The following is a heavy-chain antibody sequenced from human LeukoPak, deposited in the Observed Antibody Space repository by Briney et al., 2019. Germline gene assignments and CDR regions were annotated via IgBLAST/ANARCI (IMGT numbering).Heavy chain of an antibody. D-gene: IGHD3-22*01. CDR2: MSGSGGRT. V-gene: IGHV3-23*01. CDR3: AKDAYYYDSSGYSDY. CDR1: GFTLRWYA. Sequence: SGGSLSLSRAASGFTLRWYAMSWVRQPPGRGLAWVSAMSGSGGRTYYADSAKGRFNISRDNSKNTLYLQMNSVRAEDRAVYYCAKDAYYYDSSGYSDYWGQGTLVTVSS. J-gene: IGHJ4*02.